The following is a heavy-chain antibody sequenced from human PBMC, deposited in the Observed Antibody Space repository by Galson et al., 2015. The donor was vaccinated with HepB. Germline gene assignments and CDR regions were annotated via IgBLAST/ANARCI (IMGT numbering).Heavy chain of an antibody. D-gene: IGHD3-16*01. V-gene: IGHV4-34*01. CDR3: ARVDGWGSSVFEFDY. CDR1: GGSFSGYY. Sequence: ETLSLTCAVYGGSFSGYYWSWIRQPPGKGLEWIGEINHSGSTNYNPSLKSRVTISVDTSKNQFSLKLSSVTAADTAVYYCARVDGWGSSVFEFDYWGQGTLVTVSS. CDR2: INHSGST. J-gene: IGHJ4*02.